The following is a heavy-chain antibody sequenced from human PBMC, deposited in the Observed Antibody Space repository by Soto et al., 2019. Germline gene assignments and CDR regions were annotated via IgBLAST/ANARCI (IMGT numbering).Heavy chain of an antibody. CDR2: ISWNSGSI. V-gene: IGHV3-9*01. CDR3: EKDSARRGYSYGCDY. CDR1: GFTFDDYA. D-gene: IGHD5-18*01. Sequence: EVQLVESGGGLGQPGRSLRLSCAASGFTFDDYAMHWVRQAPGKGLEWVSGISWNSGSIGYADSVKGRFTISRDNTKNTLYLLKNSRRAEETALYYCEKDSARRGYSYGCDYWGQGTLVTVSS. J-gene: IGHJ4*02.